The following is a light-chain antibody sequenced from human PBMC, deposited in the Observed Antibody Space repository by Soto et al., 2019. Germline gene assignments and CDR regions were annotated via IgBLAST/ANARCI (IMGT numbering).Light chain of an antibody. CDR1: SSDVGGYNY. J-gene: IGLJ3*02. Sequence: QSALTQPASVSGSPGQSITISCTGTSSDVGGYNYVSWYQQHAGKVPKLVICEVTNRPPGVSNRFSGSKSGNTASLTISGLQTEDEADYYCSSYTSPSTWVFGGGTMLTVL. CDR2: EVT. CDR3: SSYTSPSTWV. V-gene: IGLV2-14*01.